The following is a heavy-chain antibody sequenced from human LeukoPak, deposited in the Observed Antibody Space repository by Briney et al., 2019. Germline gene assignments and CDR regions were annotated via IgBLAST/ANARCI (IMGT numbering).Heavy chain of an antibody. CDR2: ISSSSTTI. Sequence: GGSLRLSCAASGFTFSSYSMNWVRRAPGKGLEWISYISSSSTTIYYAASVKGRFTISRDNAKNSLYLQMNSLRVDDTAVYYCARDRLHYGEYEKTLDYWGQGTLVTVSS. D-gene: IGHD4-17*01. CDR3: ARDRLHYGEYEKTLDY. CDR1: GFTFSSYS. V-gene: IGHV3-48*01. J-gene: IGHJ4*02.